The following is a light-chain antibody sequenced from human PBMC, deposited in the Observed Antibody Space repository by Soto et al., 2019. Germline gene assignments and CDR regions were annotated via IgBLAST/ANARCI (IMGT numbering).Light chain of an antibody. J-gene: IGLJ2*01. CDR3: ATWDDSPDGPV. CDR1: SSNIGSNT. Sequence: QSVLTQPPSASGTPGQRVTISCSGSSSNIGSNTVYWYQQLPGTAPKLLIYSNNQRPSGVPDRFSGSKSGTSASLAISGLQSEDEAEFYCATWDDSPDGPVFGGGTKVTVL. V-gene: IGLV1-44*01. CDR2: SNN.